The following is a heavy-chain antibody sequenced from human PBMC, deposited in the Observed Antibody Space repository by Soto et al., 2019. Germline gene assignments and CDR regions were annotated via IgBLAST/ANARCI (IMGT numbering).Heavy chain of an antibody. CDR1: GGSFSGYY. J-gene: IGHJ6*03. V-gene: IGHV4-34*01. CDR2: INHSGST. Sequence: QVQLQQWGAGLLKPSETLSLTCAVYGGSFSGYYWSWIRQPPGKGLEWIGEINHSGSTNYNPSLKSRVTISVDTSKNQFSLKLSSVTAADTAVYYGARRVGICSGGSCYYYYYYMDVWGKGTTVTVSS. CDR3: ARRVGICSGGSCYYYYYYMDV. D-gene: IGHD2-15*01.